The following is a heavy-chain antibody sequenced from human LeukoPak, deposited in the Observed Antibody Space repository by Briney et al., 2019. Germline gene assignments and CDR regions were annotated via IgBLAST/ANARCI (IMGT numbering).Heavy chain of an antibody. D-gene: IGHD5-18*01. CDR3: ARALSYSYGSMDF. V-gene: IGHV3-21*01. J-gene: IGHJ4*02. Sequence: GGSLRLSCADSGFTFSSYSMNWVRQAPGKGLEWVSSISSGSKYIYNADSVKGRFTISRDNAKNSLYLQMNSLGAEDTAVYYCARALSYSYGSMDFWGQGTLVIVSS. CDR2: ISSGSKYI. CDR1: GFTFSSYS.